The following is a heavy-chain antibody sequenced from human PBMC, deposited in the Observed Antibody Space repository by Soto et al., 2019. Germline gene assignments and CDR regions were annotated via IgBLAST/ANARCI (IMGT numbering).Heavy chain of an antibody. Sequence: QVQLVQSGVEVKKPGASVKVSCKTSGYTFTSYGISWVRQAPGQGLEWMGRITAYSGDTHYVQKFQGRVTMTTDTSSGTAYMELRSLRSDDTAIYYCARDPWGSVPAVVVYWGQRTLVTVSS. CDR1: GYTFTSYG. D-gene: IGHD2-2*01. CDR2: ITAYSGDT. V-gene: IGHV1-18*01. J-gene: IGHJ4*02. CDR3: ARDPWGSVPAVVVY.